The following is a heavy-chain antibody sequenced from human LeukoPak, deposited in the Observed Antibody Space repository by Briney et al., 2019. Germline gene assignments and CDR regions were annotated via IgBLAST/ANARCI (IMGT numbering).Heavy chain of an antibody. D-gene: IGHD5-12*01. CDR1: GYTFTSYG. Sequence: ASVKVSCKASGYTFTSYGISWVRQAPGQGLEWMGWISAYNGNTNYAQKLQGRVTMTTDTSTSTAYMELRSLRSDDTAVYYCARGGYETTYYYYYYMDVWGKGTTVTVSS. J-gene: IGHJ6*03. V-gene: IGHV1-18*01. CDR2: ISAYNGNT. CDR3: ARGGYETTYYYYYYMDV.